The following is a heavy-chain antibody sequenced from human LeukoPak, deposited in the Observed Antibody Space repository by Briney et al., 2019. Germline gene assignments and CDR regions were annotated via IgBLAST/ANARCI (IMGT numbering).Heavy chain of an antibody. Sequence: SGPTLVNXTQTLTLTXXXXXXSLSTRGVXXXXXXXXXXXXXXXXTLISWDDDKRYSPSLKSRLTITKDTSKNQVVLKMTNMDPXDTATYYCAHRLHGDYKSFDYWGQGTLVTVSS. CDR2: ISWDDDK. CDR3: AHRLHGDYKSFDY. V-gene: IGHV2-5*02. CDR1: XXSLSTRGVX. D-gene: IGHD4-17*01. J-gene: IGHJ4*02.